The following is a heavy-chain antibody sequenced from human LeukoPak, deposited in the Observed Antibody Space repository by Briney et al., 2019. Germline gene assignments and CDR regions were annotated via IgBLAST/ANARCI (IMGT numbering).Heavy chain of an antibody. CDR2: IKYDGSEK. D-gene: IGHD2-15*01. Sequence: PGGSLRLSCAASGFTFSSSWMSWVRQAPGKGLEWVANIKYDGSEKYYADSVKGRFTISRDNAKNSLYLQMTSLRADDTAVYYCARDRRCGGSCYQFDPWGQGTLVTVSS. CDR1: GFTFSSSW. J-gene: IGHJ5*02. V-gene: IGHV3-7*04. CDR3: ARDRRCGGSCYQFDP.